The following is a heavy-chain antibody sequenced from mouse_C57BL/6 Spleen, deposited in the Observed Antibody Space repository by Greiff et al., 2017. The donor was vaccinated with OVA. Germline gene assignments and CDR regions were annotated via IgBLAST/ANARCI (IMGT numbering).Heavy chain of an antibody. D-gene: IGHD2-4*01. CDR2: INPGSGGT. V-gene: IGHV1-54*01. CDR1: GYAFTNYL. Sequence: QVQLQQSGAELVRPGTSVKVSCKASGYAFTNYLIEWVKQRPGQGLEWIGVINPGSGGTNYNEKFKGKATLTADKSSSTAYMQLSSLTSEDSAVYCCAREGDYGWYFDVWGTGTTVTVSS. J-gene: IGHJ1*03. CDR3: AREGDYGWYFDV.